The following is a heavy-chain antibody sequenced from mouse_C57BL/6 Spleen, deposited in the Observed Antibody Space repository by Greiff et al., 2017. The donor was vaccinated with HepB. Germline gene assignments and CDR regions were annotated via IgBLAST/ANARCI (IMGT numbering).Heavy chain of an antibody. J-gene: IGHJ3*01. V-gene: IGHV1-82*01. CDR3: ARDHYSNGAY. Sequence: QVQLQQSGPELVKPGASVKISCKASGYAFSSSWMNWVKQRPGKGLEWIGRIYPGDGDTNYNGKFKGKATLTADKSSSTAYMQLSSLTSEDSAVYFCARDHYSNGAYWGQGTLVTVSA. CDR2: IYPGDGDT. CDR1: GYAFSSSW. D-gene: IGHD2-5*01.